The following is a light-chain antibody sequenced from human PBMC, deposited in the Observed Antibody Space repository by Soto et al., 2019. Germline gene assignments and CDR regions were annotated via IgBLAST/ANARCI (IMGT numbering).Light chain of an antibody. J-gene: IGKJ5*01. CDR3: QQSYMDPIT. Sequence: DIQMTQSPSSLSASVGNRVTITCRASQSISTYLNWYQKKPGKAPNLLIYDASRLQSGVPSRFSGSGGGTDFTLSISSVQPEDVATYFCQQSYMDPITFGQGTRVDIK. V-gene: IGKV1-39*01. CDR1: QSISTY. CDR2: DAS.